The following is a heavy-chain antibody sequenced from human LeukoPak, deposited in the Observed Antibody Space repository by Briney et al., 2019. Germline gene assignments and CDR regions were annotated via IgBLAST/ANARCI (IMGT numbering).Heavy chain of an antibody. V-gene: IGHV4-34*01. Sequence: PSQTLSLTCAVYGGSFSRYYWSWIRQSPGKGLEWIAEIDHRGDTNYNPSVKSRVTISVDTSKNHFSPKVRSLSAADTAAYYCARGATISETGYFDFWGQGTPVTVSS. CDR2: IDHRGDT. CDR3: ARGATISETGYFDF. J-gene: IGHJ4*03. CDR1: GGSFSRYY. D-gene: IGHD5-24*01.